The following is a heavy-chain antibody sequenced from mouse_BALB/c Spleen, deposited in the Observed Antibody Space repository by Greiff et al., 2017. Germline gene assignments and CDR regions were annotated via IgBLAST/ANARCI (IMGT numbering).Heavy chain of an antibody. J-gene: IGHJ4*01. V-gene: IGHV5-15*02. Sequence: EVQLVESGGGLVQPGGSRKLSCAASGFTFSDYGMAWVRQAPGKGPEWVAFISNLAYSIYYADTVTGRFTISRENAKNTLYLEMSSLRSEDTAMYYCAREGNAHAMDYWGQGTSVTVSS. CDR1: GFTFSDYG. CDR3: AREGNAHAMDY. D-gene: IGHD2-1*01. CDR2: ISNLAYSI.